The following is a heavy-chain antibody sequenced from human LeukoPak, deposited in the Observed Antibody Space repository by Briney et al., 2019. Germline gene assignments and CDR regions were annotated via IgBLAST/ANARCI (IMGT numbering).Heavy chain of an antibody. CDR1: GFNFFSYN. CDR3: ARDGGGWFIDY. D-gene: IGHD6-19*01. J-gene: IGHJ4*02. V-gene: IGHV3-48*01. CDR2: IGGSFSDI. Sequence: PGGSLRLSCAASGFNFFSYNMNWVRQAPGKGLEWVSYIGGSFSDIQYADSVKGRFTISRDNAKNSLYLQMNSLRAEDTAVYYCARDGGGWFIDYWGQGTLVTVSA.